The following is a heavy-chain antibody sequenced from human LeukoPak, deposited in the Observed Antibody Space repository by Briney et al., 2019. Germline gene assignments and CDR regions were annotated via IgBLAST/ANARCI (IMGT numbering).Heavy chain of an antibody. Sequence: GGPLRLSCAASGFTFSSYSMNWVRQAPGKGLEWVSYISSSSSTIYYADSVKGRFTISRDNAKNSLYLQMNSLRAEDTAVYYCAGDKTTGGWYEFDYWGQGTLVTVSS. CDR1: GFTFSSYS. CDR3: AGDKTTGGWYEFDY. V-gene: IGHV3-48*01. CDR2: ISSSSSTI. J-gene: IGHJ4*02. D-gene: IGHD6-19*01.